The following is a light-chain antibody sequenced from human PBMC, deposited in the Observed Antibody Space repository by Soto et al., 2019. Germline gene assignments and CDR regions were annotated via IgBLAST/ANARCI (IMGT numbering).Light chain of an antibody. CDR1: QSVSSSY. V-gene: IGKV3-20*01. CDR3: QQYGSSPPVYT. CDR2: GAS. J-gene: IGKJ2*01. Sequence: EIVLTQSPGTLSLSPGERATLSCRASQSVSSSYLAWYQQKPAQAPRLLIYGASSRATGIPDRFSGSGSGTDFTLTISRLEPEDFAVYYCQQYGSSPPVYTFGQGTKLEIK.